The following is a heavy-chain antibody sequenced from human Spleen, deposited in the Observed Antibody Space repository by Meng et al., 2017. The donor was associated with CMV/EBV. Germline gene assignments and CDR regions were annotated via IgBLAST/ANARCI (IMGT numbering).Heavy chain of an antibody. J-gene: IGHJ5*02. CDR1: GFTFSSYE. CDR2: ISSSGSTI. CDR3: ARVGLRWWFDP. V-gene: IGHV3-48*03. Sequence: SCAASGFTFSSYEMNWVRQAPGKGLEWVSYISSSGSTIYYADSVKGRFTISRDNAKNSLYLQMNSLRAEDTAVYYCARVGLRWWFDPWGQGTLVTVSS. D-gene: IGHD5-12*01.